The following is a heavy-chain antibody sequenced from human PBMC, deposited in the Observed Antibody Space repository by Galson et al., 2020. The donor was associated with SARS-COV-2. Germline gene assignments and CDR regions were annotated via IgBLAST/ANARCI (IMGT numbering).Heavy chain of an antibody. CDR1: EYTFTDYY. V-gene: IGHV1-2*04. CDR2: INPNSGGT. CDR3: ARGAAGTYYYYYAVVV. J-gene: IGHJ6*02. D-gene: IGHD6-13*01. Sequence: ASVKVSCKASEYTFTDYYLHWVRQAPGQGLEWMGWINPNSGGTNYAQKFQGWVTMTRDTSISTAYIELSRLRSDDTAVYYCARGAAGTYYYYYAVVVWGQGTTVTVSS.